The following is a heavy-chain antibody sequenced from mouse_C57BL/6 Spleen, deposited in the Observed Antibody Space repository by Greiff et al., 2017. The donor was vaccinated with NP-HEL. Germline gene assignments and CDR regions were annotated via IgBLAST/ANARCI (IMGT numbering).Heavy chain of an antibody. CDR1: GFTFSDYY. CDR2: INYDGSST. V-gene: IGHV5-16*01. Sequence: EVMLVESEGGLVQPGSSMKLSCTASGFTFSDYYMAWVRQVPEKGLEWVANINYDGSSTYYLDSLKSRFIISRDNAKNILYLQMSSLKSEDTATYYCARYADYGSSQGYFDVWGTGTTVTVSS. CDR3: ARYADYGSSQGYFDV. J-gene: IGHJ1*03. D-gene: IGHD1-1*01.